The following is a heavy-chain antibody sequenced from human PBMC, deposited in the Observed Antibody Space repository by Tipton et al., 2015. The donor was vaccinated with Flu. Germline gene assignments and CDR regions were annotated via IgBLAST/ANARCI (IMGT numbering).Heavy chain of an antibody. Sequence: GSLRLSCAASGFTFGDYWMHWVRQAPGKGLEWVANINQDGSVNYYVDSVKGRFTISRDNAKNSLYLQMNSLRAEDTAVYYCARAIGVAESYWGQGALVTVSS. J-gene: IGHJ4*02. CDR1: GFTFGDYW. D-gene: IGHD6-19*01. CDR3: ARAIGVAESY. CDR2: INQDGSVN. V-gene: IGHV3-7*01.